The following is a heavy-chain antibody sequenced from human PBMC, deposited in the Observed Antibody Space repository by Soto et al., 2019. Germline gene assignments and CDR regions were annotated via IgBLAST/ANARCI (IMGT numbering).Heavy chain of an antibody. CDR2: ISSSSSYV. Sequence: GGSLRLSCAASGFTFSSYSMNWVRQAPGKGLEWVSSISSSSSYVYYADSVKGRFTISRDNAKNSLYLQMNSLRAEDTAVYYCARDLAPLYGSGSYDYYYYGMDVWGQGTTVTVSS. J-gene: IGHJ6*02. D-gene: IGHD3-10*01. V-gene: IGHV3-21*01. CDR3: ARDLAPLYGSGSYDYYYYGMDV. CDR1: GFTFSSYS.